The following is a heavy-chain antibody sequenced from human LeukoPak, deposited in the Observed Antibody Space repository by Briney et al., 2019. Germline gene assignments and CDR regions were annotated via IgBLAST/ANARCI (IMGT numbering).Heavy chain of an antibody. V-gene: IGHV4-34*01. CDR1: GGSFSGYY. D-gene: IGHD6-19*01. J-gene: IGHJ6*04. CDR2: INHSGST. CDR3: ARALSSGSDY. Sequence: PSETLSLTCAVYGGSFSGYYWSWIRQPPGKGLEWIGEINHSGSTNYNPSLKSRVTISVDTSKNQFSLKLSSVTAADTAVYYCARALSSGSDYWGKGTTVTISS.